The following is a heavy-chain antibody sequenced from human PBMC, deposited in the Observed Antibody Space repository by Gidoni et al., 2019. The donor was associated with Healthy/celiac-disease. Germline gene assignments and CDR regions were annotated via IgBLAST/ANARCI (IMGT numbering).Heavy chain of an antibody. V-gene: IGHV3-21*01. Sequence: EVQLVESGGGLVKPGGSLRLSCAASGFTFSSYSMNWVRQAPGKGLEWVSSISSSSSYIYYADSVKGRFTISRDNAKNSLYLQMNSLRAEDTAVYYCARDFEPYDILTGYCAFDIWGQGTMVTVSS. CDR2: ISSSSSYI. J-gene: IGHJ3*02. CDR3: ARDFEPYDILTGYCAFDI. D-gene: IGHD3-9*01. CDR1: GFTFSSYS.